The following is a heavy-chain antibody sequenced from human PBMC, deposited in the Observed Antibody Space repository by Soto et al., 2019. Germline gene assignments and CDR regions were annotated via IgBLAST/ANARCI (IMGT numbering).Heavy chain of an antibody. V-gene: IGHV1-3*01. J-gene: IGHJ4*02. CDR1: RYTFSSYA. CDR3: ARDLGELLYYFDY. CDR2: INAGNGNT. Sequence: SVQVSSKASRYTFSSYAMHWVRQAPGQRLEWMGWINAGNGNTKYSQNFQGRVTTTRDTSASTAYMELSSVRSEDTAVYYCARDLGELLYYFDYRGQGTLVPVSS. D-gene: IGHD3-10*01.